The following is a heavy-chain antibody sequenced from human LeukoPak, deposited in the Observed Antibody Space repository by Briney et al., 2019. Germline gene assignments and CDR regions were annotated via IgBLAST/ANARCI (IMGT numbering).Heavy chain of an antibody. CDR1: GYSISGGYY. V-gene: IGHV4-38-2*02. CDR3: ARGYSSGWYELDAFDI. Sequence: SETLSLTCTVSGYSISGGYYWGWIRQPPGKGLEWIGSIYHSGSTYYNPSLKSRVTISVDTSKNQFSLKLSSVTAADTAVYYCARGYSSGWYELDAFDIWGQGTMVTVSS. D-gene: IGHD6-19*01. J-gene: IGHJ3*02. CDR2: IYHSGST.